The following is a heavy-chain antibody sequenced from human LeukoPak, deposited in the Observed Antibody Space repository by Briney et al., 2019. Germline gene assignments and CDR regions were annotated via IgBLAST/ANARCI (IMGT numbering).Heavy chain of an antibody. V-gene: IGHV4-61*08. Sequence: SETLSLTCTVSGGSVGSAGYYWSWIRQPPGGGLEWIGYIYYIRNTNYNPSLKSRVTMSLDPSKNQFSLKLNSVTAADTAVFYCARTQSQSGSYRYYFGYWGQGTLVTVSS. CDR3: ARTQSQSGSYRYYFGY. CDR1: GGSVGSAGYY. CDR2: IYYIRNT. J-gene: IGHJ4*02. D-gene: IGHD1-26*01.